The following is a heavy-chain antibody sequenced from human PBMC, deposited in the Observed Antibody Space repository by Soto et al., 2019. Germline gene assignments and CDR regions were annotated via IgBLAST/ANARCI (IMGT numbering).Heavy chain of an antibody. V-gene: IGHV4-39*01. D-gene: IGHD1-26*01. CDR3: ARHSSPYSYSDWFDP. Sequence: QLQLQESGPGLVKPSETLSLTCTVSGDSISSNGYHWGWIRQPPGKGLEWIASVSYSGTTYYHPSLKSRVTISVDPSKNQFSLKLSSVTAADTAVYYCARHSSPYSYSDWFDPWGQGTLLTVSS. J-gene: IGHJ5*02. CDR1: GDSISSNGYH. CDR2: VSYSGTT.